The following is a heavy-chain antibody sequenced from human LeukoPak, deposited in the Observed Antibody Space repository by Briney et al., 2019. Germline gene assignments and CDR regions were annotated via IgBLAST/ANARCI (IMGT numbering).Heavy chain of an antibody. CDR3: ARDRGTWNDDGFDY. CDR2: IYYSGST. CDR1: GGSISSYY. Sequence: SEPLSLTCAVSGGSISSYYWSWMRQPPGKGLEWIGYIYYSGSTNYNPSLKSRVTISVDTSKNQFSLKLSSVTAADTAVYYCARDRGTWNDDGFDYWGQGTLVTVSS. J-gene: IGHJ4*02. V-gene: IGHV4-59*12. D-gene: IGHD1-1*01.